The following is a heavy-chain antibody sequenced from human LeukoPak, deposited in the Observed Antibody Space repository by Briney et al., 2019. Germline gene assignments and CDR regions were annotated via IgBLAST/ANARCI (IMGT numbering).Heavy chain of an antibody. CDR3: ASKTIWFGELPYYFDY. V-gene: IGHV4-34*01. J-gene: IGHJ4*02. Sequence: SETLSLTCAVYGGSFSGYYWSWIRQPPGKGLEWIGEINHSGSTYYNPSLKSRVTISVDTSKNHFSLRLSSMTAADTAVYYCASKTIWFGELPYYFDYWGQGTLVTVSS. CDR2: INHSGST. D-gene: IGHD3-10*01. CDR1: GGSFSGYY.